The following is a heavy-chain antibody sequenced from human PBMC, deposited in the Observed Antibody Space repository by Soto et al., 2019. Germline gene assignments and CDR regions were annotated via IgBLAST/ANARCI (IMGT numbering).Heavy chain of an antibody. J-gene: IGHJ5*02. CDR1: GGSISSYY. CDR2: IYYSGST. CDR3: ARLGAQEIDP. D-gene: IGHD3-16*01. Sequence: PSETLSLTCTASGGSISSYYWSWIRQPPGKGLELIGYIYYSGSTNYNPSLKSRVTISVDTSKNQFSLKLSSVTAADTAVYYCARLGAQEIDPWGQGTLVTVSS. V-gene: IGHV4-59*08.